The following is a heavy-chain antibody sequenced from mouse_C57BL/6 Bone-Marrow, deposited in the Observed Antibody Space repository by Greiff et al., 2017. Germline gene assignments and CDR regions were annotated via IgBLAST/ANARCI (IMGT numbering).Heavy chain of an antibody. V-gene: IGHV5-15*01. CDR3: ARLWLRGYFDV. CDR1: GFTFSDYG. J-gene: IGHJ1*03. CDR2: ISNLAYSI. Sequence: EVHLVESGGGLVQPGGSLKLSCAASGFTFSDYGMAWVRQAPRQGPEWVAFISNLAYSIYYADTVTGRFTISRENAKNTLYLEMSRLRSEDTAMYYGARLWLRGYFDVWGTGTTVTVSS. D-gene: IGHD2-2*01.